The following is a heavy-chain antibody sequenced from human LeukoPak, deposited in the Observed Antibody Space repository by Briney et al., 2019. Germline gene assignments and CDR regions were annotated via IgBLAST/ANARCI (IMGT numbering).Heavy chain of an antibody. CDR2: ITAYNGNT. CDR1: GYIFTNYG. J-gene: IGHJ4*02. V-gene: IGHV1-18*01. Sequence: ASVKVSCKASGYIFTNYGITWVRQAPGQGLEWMGWITAYNGNTKYAQNLQGRVALATDTSTSTAYMELRSLRSDDTAVYYCVRALYCSGGSRYDGALDYWGQGTLVTVSS. CDR3: VRALYCSGGSRYDGALDY. D-gene: IGHD2-15*01.